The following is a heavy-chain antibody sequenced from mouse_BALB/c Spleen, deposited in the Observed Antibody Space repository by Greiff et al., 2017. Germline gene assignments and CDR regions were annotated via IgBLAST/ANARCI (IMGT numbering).Heavy chain of an antibody. CDR1: GYTFTDYA. Sequence: VKLQESGAELVRPGVSVKISCKGSGYTFTDYAMHWVKQSHAKSLEWIGVISTYYGDASYNQKFKGKATMTVDKSSSTAYMELARLTSEDSAIYYCARMGDYDYFDYWGQGTTLTVSS. D-gene: IGHD2-4*01. CDR2: ISTYYGDA. CDR3: ARMGDYDYFDY. J-gene: IGHJ2*01. V-gene: IGHV1S137*01.